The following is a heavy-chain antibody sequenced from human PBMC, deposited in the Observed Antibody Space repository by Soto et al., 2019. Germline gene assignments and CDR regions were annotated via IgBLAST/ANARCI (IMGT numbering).Heavy chain of an antibody. J-gene: IGHJ4*02. CDR3: ARSFSGYDSSGYYPW. CDR2: INHSGST. D-gene: IGHD3-22*01. CDR1: GGSFSGYY. V-gene: IGHV4-34*01. Sequence: PSETLSLTCAVYGGSFSGYYWSWIRQPPGKGLEWIGEINHSGSTNYNPSLKSRVTISVDTSKNQFSLKLSSVTAADTAVYYCARSFSGYDSSGYYPWWGQGTLVTVSS.